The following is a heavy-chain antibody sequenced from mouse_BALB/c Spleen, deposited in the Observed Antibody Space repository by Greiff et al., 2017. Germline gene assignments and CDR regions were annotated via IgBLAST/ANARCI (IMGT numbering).Heavy chain of an antibody. J-gene: IGHJ2*01. D-gene: IGHD1-1*01. V-gene: IGHV2-9-2*01. CDR1: GFSLTSYD. Sequence: LVESGPGLVAPSQSLSITCTVSGFSLTSYDISWIRQPPVKGLEWLGVIWTGGGSNYNSAFMSRLSISKDNSKSQVFLKMNSLQTDDTAIYYCVRNPYGSSYYFDYWGQGTTLTVSS. CDR2: IWTGGGS. CDR3: VRNPYGSSYYFDY.